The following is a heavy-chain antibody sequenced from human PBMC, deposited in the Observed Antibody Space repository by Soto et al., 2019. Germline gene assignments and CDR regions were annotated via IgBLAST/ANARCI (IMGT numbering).Heavy chain of an antibody. J-gene: IGHJ6*03. V-gene: IGHV4-59*08. D-gene: IGHD6-13*01. CDR2: IYYSGST. Sequence: SETLSLTCTVSGGSISSYYWSWIRQPPGKGLEWIGYIYYSGSTNYNPSLKSRVTISVDTSKNQFSLKLSSVTAADTAVYYCARLIAAAGTHYYYYMDVWGKGTTVTVSS. CDR1: GGSISSYY. CDR3: ARLIAAAGTHYYYYMDV.